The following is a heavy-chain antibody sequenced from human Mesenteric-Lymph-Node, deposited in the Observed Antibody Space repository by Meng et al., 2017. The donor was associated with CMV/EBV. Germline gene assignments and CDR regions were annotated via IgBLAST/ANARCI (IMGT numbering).Heavy chain of an antibody. Sequence: ASVKVSCKASGYTFSLYGITWVRQAPGQGLEWMGWINPNGGTTYAQKFQGRVTMTRDTSIRTVYMELSRLRSDDTAMYYCARARLYSDFWSGYYDPFDIWGQGTMVTVSS. D-gene: IGHD3-3*01. CDR1: GYTFSLYG. CDR2: INPNGGT. CDR3: ARARLYSDFWSGYYDPFDI. J-gene: IGHJ3*02. V-gene: IGHV1-2*02.